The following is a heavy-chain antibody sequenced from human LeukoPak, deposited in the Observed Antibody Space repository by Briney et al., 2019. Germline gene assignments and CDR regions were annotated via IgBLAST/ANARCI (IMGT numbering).Heavy chain of an antibody. CDR1: GGTFSSYA. Sequence: ASVKVSCKASGGTFSSYATSWVRQAPGQGLEWMGGIIPIFGTANYAQKFQGRVAITTDESTSTAYMELSSLRSEDTAVYYCAAQYYYDSSGYRFDYWGQGTLVTVSS. V-gene: IGHV1-69*05. J-gene: IGHJ4*02. D-gene: IGHD3-22*01. CDR2: IIPIFGTA. CDR3: AAQYYYDSSGYRFDY.